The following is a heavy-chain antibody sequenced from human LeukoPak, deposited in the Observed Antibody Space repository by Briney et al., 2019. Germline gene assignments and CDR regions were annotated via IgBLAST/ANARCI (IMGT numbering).Heavy chain of an antibody. CDR1: GFTFSSYS. V-gene: IGHV3-21*01. CDR3: ARESGSGWFEVDYFDY. CDR2: ISSSSSYI. Sequence: GRSLRLSCAASGFTFSSYSMNWVRQAPGKGLEWVSSISSSSSYIYYADSVKGRFTISRDNAKNSLYLQMNSLRAEDTAVYYCARESGSGWFEVDYFDYWGQGTLVTVSS. D-gene: IGHD6-19*01. J-gene: IGHJ4*02.